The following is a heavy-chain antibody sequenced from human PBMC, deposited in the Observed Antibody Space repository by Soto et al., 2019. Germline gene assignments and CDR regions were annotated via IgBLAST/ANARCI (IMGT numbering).Heavy chain of an antibody. J-gene: IGHJ5*02. CDR1: GGSITSYY. V-gene: IGHV4-59*01. D-gene: IGHD4-17*01. CDR3: ARARYDYGDYGP. Sequence: PSETLSLTCTVSGGSITSYYWTWIRQPPGKGLEWIGYIYYSGTTKYNPSLKSRVTISVDTSKNQFSLKLSSVTAADTAVYYCARARYDYGDYGPWGQGTLVTSPQ. CDR2: IYYSGTT.